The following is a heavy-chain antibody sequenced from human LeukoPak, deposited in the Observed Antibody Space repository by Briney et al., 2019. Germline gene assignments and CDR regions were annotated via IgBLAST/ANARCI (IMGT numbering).Heavy chain of an antibody. CDR3: ARRLLWFGTYWFDP. V-gene: IGHV4-39*01. Sequence: SETLSLTCTVYGGSISSSSYYWGWIRQPPGKGLEWIGSIYYSGSTYYNPSLKSRVTISVDTSKNQFSLKLSSVTAADTAVYYCARRLLWFGTYWFDPWGQGTLVTVSS. D-gene: IGHD3-10*01. J-gene: IGHJ5*02. CDR2: IYYSGST. CDR1: GGSISSSSYY.